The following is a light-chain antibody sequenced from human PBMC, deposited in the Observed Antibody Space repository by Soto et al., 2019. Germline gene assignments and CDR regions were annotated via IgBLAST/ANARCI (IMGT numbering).Light chain of an antibody. CDR3: QTWGTGIRV. Sequence: QLVLTQSPSASASLGASVKLTCTLSSGHSSYAIAWHQQQPEKGPRYLMKLNSDGSHSKGDEIPDRFSGSSSGAERYLTISSLQSEDEADYYFQTWGTGIRVFGGGTKLTVL. J-gene: IGLJ2*01. V-gene: IGLV4-69*01. CDR1: SGHSSYA. CDR2: LNSDGSH.